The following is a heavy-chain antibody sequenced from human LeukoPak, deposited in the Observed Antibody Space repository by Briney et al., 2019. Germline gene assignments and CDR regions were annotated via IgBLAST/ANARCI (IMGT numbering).Heavy chain of an antibody. J-gene: IGHJ6*04. CDR3: ARARYCSGGSCHWTPYYYYGMDV. CDR1: GGTFSSYA. Sequence: SVKVSCKASGGTFSSYAISWVRQAPGQGLEWMGGIIPIFGTANYAQRFQGRVTITADKSTSTAYMELSSLRSEDTAVYYCARARYCSGGSCHWTPYYYYGMDVWGKGTTVTVSS. CDR2: IIPIFGTA. D-gene: IGHD2-15*01. V-gene: IGHV1-69*06.